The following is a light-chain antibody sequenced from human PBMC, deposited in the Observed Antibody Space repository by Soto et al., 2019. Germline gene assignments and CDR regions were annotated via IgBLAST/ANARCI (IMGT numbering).Light chain of an antibody. CDR3: QKYSSVPV. J-gene: IGKJ3*01. CDR2: AAS. V-gene: IGKV1-27*01. Sequence: DIPMTQSPTSLSASVGDIVTITCRASQDIRNFVAWYQQKPGKAPKLLIYAASTLQSGVPSRFRGSGSGTDFTLTINSLQPEDVATYSCQKYSSVPVFGPGTKVDIK. CDR1: QDIRNF.